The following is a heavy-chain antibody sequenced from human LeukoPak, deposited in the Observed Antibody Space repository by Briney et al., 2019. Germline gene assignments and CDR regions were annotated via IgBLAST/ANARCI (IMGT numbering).Heavy chain of an antibody. D-gene: IGHD6-6*01. CDR2: IYYSGST. CDR3: AGTIAARPSLFDC. V-gene: IGHV4-59*01. Sequence: PSETLSLTCTVSGGSISSYYWSWIRQPPGKGLEWIGYIYYSGSTNYNPSLKSRVTISVDTSKNQFSLKLSSVTAADTAVYYCAGTIAARPSLFDCWGQGTLVTVSS. CDR1: GGSISSYY. J-gene: IGHJ4*02.